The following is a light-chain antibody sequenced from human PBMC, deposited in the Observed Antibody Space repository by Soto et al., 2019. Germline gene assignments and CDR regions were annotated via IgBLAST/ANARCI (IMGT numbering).Light chain of an antibody. Sequence: QAVVTQPASVSGSPGQSITISCTGSDSDIGTYNYVSWYQHLPGKAPRLIIYEVTNRPSGISNRFSGSKSGNTASLTISGLQAEDDADYYCSSFTISDTLLFGGGTKLTVL. CDR1: DSDIGTYNY. CDR2: EVT. V-gene: IGLV2-14*01. CDR3: SSFTISDTLL. J-gene: IGLJ2*01.